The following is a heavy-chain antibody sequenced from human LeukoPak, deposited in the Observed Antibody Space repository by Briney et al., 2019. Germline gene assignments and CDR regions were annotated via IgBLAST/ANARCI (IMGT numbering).Heavy chain of an antibody. J-gene: IGHJ4*02. V-gene: IGHV3-9*01. CDR3: AKVGPYCSGGSCYFDY. Sequence: GGSLRLSCAASGFTFDDYAMHWVRQAPGKGLEWVSGISWNSGSIGYADSVKGRFAISRDNAKNSLYLQMNSLRAEDTALYYCAKVGPYCSGGSCYFDYWGQGTLVTVSS. D-gene: IGHD2-15*01. CDR1: GFTFDDYA. CDR2: ISWNSGSI.